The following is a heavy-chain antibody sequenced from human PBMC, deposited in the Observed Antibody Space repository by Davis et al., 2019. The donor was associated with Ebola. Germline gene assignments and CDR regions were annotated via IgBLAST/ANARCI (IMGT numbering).Heavy chain of an antibody. CDR2: IIPIFGVP. J-gene: IGHJ6*02. D-gene: IGHD2-2*01. CDR3: ARGQTLVVPAAIRPETDVRSFYSIMEV. V-gene: IGHV1-69*13. CDR1: GGAFSTYA. Sequence: SVKVSCKTSGGAFSTYAISWVRQAPGQGLEWMGGIIPIFGVPNYARAFPGRVRITADESTSTADLELSSLRFQDTAVYYCARGQTLVVPAAIRPETDVRSFYSIMEVWGQGSTVTVSS.